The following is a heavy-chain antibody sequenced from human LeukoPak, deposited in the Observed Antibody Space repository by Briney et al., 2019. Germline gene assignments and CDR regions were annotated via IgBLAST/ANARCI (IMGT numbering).Heavy chain of an antibody. D-gene: IGHD6-19*01. Sequence: GGSLRLSCAASGFTFDNYAMNWVRQVPGKGLEWISLISWNSGTIGYADSVKGRFTISRDNANNFLYLQMNSLRAEDTALYYCARAYKDRSLAGKKEFFQHWGRGTLVTVSS. CDR3: ARAYKDRSLAGKKEFFQH. V-gene: IGHV3-9*01. CDR1: GFTFDNYA. J-gene: IGHJ1*01. CDR2: ISWNSGTI.